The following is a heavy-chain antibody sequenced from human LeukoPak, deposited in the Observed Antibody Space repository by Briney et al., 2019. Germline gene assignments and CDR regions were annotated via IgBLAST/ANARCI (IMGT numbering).Heavy chain of an antibody. V-gene: IGHV4-61*02. CDR3: ARETEKQWQY. J-gene: IGHJ3*01. CDR1: GGSISSGSYY. Sequence: PSETLSLTCTVSGGSISSGSYYWSWIRQPAGKGLEWIGRIYTSGSTYYNPSLKGRVTISVDTSKNQFSLRLSSVTAADTAVYYCARETEKQWQYWGQGTTVSVSS. CDR2: IYTSGST. D-gene: IGHD6-19*01.